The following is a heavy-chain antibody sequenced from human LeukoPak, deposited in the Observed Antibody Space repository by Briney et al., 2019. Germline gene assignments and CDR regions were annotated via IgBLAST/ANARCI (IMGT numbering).Heavy chain of an antibody. J-gene: IGHJ4*02. V-gene: IGHV3-23*01. CDR1: GFTFSSYA. CDR2: ISGSGGST. Sequence: GGSLRLSCAASGFTFSSYAMSWARQAPGKGLEWVSAISGSGGSTYYADSVKGRFTISRDNSKNTLYLQMNSLRAEDTAVYYCAKDKYYYDSSGTVDYWGQGTLVTVSS. D-gene: IGHD3-22*01. CDR3: AKDKYYYDSSGTVDY.